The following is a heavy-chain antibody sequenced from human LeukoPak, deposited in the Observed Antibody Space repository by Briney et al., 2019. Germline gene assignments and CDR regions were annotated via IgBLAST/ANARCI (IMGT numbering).Heavy chain of an antibody. J-gene: IGHJ3*02. CDR1: GFTFNSYG. CDR3: AKDGGGGSYFAFDI. Sequence: RGSLRLSCAASGFTFNSYGMHWVRQAPGKGLEWVAFIRYDGSKSYFADSVKGRFALSRDNSKNTLYLQMSSLRPEDTAVYFCAKDGGGGSYFAFDIWGQGTMVTVSS. D-gene: IGHD1-26*01. V-gene: IGHV3-30*02. CDR2: IRYDGSKS.